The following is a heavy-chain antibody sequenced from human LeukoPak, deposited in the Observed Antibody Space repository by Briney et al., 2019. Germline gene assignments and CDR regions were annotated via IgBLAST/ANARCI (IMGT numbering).Heavy chain of an antibody. CDR2: IYHSGST. Sequence: SETLSLTCAVSGYSISSGYYWGWIRQPPGKGLEWIGSIYHSGSTYYNPSLKSRVTISVDTSKDQFSLKLSSVTAADTAVYYCARHIYDFWSGYEDYWGQGTLVTVSS. V-gene: IGHV4-38-2*01. J-gene: IGHJ4*02. CDR3: ARHIYDFWSGYEDY. CDR1: GYSISSGYY. D-gene: IGHD3-3*01.